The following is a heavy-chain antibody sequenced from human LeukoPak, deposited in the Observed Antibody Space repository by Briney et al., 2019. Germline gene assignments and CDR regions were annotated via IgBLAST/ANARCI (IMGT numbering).Heavy chain of an antibody. CDR3: VRDGVRGSYDHTHFDY. Sequence: GGSLRPSCAASGFTFSSYSMNWVRQAPGKGLEWVANTDQVESEKYYVDSVKGRFAISRDNAKNSLYLQMNSLRVEDTAVYYCVRDGVRGSYDHTHFDYWGPGTVVTVSS. V-gene: IGHV3-7*01. D-gene: IGHD3-22*01. CDR2: TDQVESEK. CDR1: GFTFSSYS. J-gene: IGHJ4*02.